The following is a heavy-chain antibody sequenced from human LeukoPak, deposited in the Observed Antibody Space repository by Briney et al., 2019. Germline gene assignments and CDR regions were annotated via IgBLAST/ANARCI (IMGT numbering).Heavy chain of an antibody. CDR1: GYTFTSYA. CDR2: ISADNGNT. J-gene: IGHJ4*02. D-gene: IGHD3-10*01. CDR3: ARDDNYGSGQPDD. V-gene: IGHV1-18*01. Sequence: WASVKVSCKASGYTFTSYAISWVRQAPGQGLEWMGWISADNGNTDYAQRFQGRVTMTTDTSTSTAYMEVRSLRSDDTAVYYCARDDNYGSGQPDDWGQGTLVTVSS.